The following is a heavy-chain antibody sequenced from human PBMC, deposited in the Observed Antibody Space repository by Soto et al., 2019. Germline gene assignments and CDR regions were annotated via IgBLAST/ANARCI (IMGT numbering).Heavy chain of an antibody. J-gene: IGHJ4*02. CDR2: IIPYLGSA. CDR1: GDTFSSYS. V-gene: IGHV1-69*01. CDR3: ATDAAGYGFWGGYY. D-gene: IGHD3-3*01. Sequence: QVQLVQSRADVKKPGASVKVFCKVSGDTFSSYSISFVRQAPGQGLEWMGGIIPYLGSANYAQKFKGRVTITAVDSTRSAYLELNSLRSEDTAIYYCATDAAGYGFWGGYYWGQGTLVTVSS.